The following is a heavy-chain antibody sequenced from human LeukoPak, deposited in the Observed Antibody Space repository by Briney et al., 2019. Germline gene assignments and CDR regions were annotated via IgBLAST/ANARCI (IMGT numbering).Heavy chain of an antibody. CDR2: INPNSGGT. V-gene: IGHV1-2*02. J-gene: IGHJ6*03. Sequence: ASVKVSCKASGYTFTGYYMHWVRQAPGQGLGWMGWINPNSGGTNYAQKFQGRVTMTRDTSISTAYMELSRLRSDDTAVYYCAKVVVAATRRYYYYYMDVWGKGATVTISS. CDR1: GYTFTGYY. D-gene: IGHD2-15*01. CDR3: AKVVVAATRRYYYYYMDV.